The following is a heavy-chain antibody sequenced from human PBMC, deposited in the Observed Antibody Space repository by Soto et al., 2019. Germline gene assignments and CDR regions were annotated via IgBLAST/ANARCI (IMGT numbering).Heavy chain of an antibody. V-gene: IGHV3-74*01. Sequence: EVQLVESGGGLVQPGGSLRLSCGAFGFTFNNYWMHWVRQVPGKGLVWVSRINSEGTYTSHADSVKGRVTISRDNAKNKLSLQNNSLRAEDTAVYYCSRGGLEHVDHWGQGTMVTVSS. CDR2: INSEGTYT. CDR1: GFTFNNYW. D-gene: IGHD6-19*01. CDR3: SRGGLEHVDH. J-gene: IGHJ5*02.